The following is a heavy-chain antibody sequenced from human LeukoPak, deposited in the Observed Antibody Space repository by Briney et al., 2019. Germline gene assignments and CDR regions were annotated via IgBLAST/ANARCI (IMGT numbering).Heavy chain of an antibody. V-gene: IGHV4-39*01. CDR3: ARRAYSTAYWKHFDS. J-gene: IGHJ4*02. D-gene: IGHD1-1*01. CDR2: IYYHENT. Sequence: SETLSLTCTVSGGSVSSSTDYWGWIRQAPGKGLEWIGSIYYHENTYYNSSLKSRVTISVDTSKNQFSLKLNSVTAADTAVYFCARRAYSTAYWKHFDSWGQGTLVTVSS. CDR1: GGSVSSSTDY.